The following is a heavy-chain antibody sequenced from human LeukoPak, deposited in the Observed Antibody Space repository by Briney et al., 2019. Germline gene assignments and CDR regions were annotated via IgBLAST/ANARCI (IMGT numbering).Heavy chain of an antibody. V-gene: IGHV3-9*01. CDR2: ISWNSGSI. D-gene: IGHD5-24*01. CDR3: AKVRGRRWLQETWAPIDY. J-gene: IGHJ4*02. CDR1: GFTFDDYA. Sequence: PGGSLRLSCAASGFTFDDYAMHWVRQAPGKGLEWVSGISWNSGSIGYADSVKGRFTISRDNAKNSLYLQMNSLRAEDTALYYCAKVRGRRWLQETWAPIDYWGQGTLVTVSS.